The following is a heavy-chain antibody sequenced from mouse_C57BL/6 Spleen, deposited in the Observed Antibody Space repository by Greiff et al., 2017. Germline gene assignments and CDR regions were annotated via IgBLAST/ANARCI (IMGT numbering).Heavy chain of an antibody. CDR3: ARGTTVVGYFDG. D-gene: IGHD1-1*01. J-gene: IGHJ1*03. CDR1: GFNIKDYY. CDR2: IDPEDGET. Sequence: VHVKQSGAELVKPGASVKLSCTASGFNIKDYYMHWVKQRTEQGLEWIGRIDPEDGETKYAPKFQGKATITADTSSNTAYLQLSSLTSEDTAGYYCARGTTVVGYFDGWGTGTTVTVSS. V-gene: IGHV14-2*01.